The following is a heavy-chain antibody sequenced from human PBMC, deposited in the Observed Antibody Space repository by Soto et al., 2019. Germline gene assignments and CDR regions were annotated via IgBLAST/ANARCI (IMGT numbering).Heavy chain of an antibody. J-gene: IGHJ4*02. CDR2: SYYSGST. CDR3: ASERVSDRSIVLYD. Sequence: QVPLQESGPGLVKPSQTLSLPCTVSGGSISRGGYYWSWISQHPGKGLEWIGYSYYSGSTYYNPKLKSGVTITADTSPIQFSLTLSSVTAAETAVYYCASERVSDRSIVLYDWGQGPLVTVYS. D-gene: IGHD3-22*01. CDR1: GGSISRGGYY. V-gene: IGHV4-31*03.